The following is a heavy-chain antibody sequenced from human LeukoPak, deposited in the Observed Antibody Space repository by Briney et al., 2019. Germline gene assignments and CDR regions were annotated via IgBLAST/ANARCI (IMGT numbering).Heavy chain of an antibody. V-gene: IGHV4-39*07. D-gene: IGHD3-22*01. CDR1: GGSISSSSYY. CDR3: ARGWYYYDSSGYYYRRSHYYGMDV. J-gene: IGHJ6*02. Sequence: SETLSLTCTVSGGSISSSSYYWGWIRQPPGKGLEWIGSIYYSGSTYYNPSLKSRVTISVDTSKNQFSLKLSSVTAADTAVYYCARGWYYYDSSGYYYRRSHYYGMDVWGQGTTVTVSS. CDR2: IYYSGST.